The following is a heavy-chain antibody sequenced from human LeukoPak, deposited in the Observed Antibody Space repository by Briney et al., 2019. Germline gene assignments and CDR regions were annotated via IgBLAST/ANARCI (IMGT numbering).Heavy chain of an antibody. CDR2: IYYSGST. CDR3: ARGWSSYYDFWSGYYPYFDY. CDR1: GGSISSYY. Sequence: SETLSLTCTVSGGSISSYYWSWIRQPPGKGLEWIGYIYYSGSTNYNPSLKSRVTISVDTSKNQFALKLSSVTAADTAVYYCARGWSSYYDFWSGYYPYFDYWGQGTLVTVSS. V-gene: IGHV4-59*01. J-gene: IGHJ4*02. D-gene: IGHD3-3*01.